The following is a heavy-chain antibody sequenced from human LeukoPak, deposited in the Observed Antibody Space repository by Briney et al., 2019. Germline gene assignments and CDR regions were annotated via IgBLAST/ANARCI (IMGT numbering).Heavy chain of an antibody. Sequence: SETLSLTCTVSGGSISSSSYYWGWIRQPPGKGLEWIGSIYYSGSTYYNPSLKSRVTISVDTSKNQFSLKLNSVTAADTAVYYCARDGVPAANWFDPWGQGTLVTVSS. CDR2: IYYSGST. J-gene: IGHJ5*02. CDR1: GGSISSSSYY. V-gene: IGHV4-39*07. D-gene: IGHD2-2*01. CDR3: ARDGVPAANWFDP.